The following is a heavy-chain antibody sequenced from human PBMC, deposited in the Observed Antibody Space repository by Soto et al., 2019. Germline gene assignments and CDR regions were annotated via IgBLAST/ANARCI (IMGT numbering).Heavy chain of an antibody. D-gene: IGHD3-3*01. J-gene: IGHJ6*02. CDR3: ARARPFGVVNYGMDV. CDR1: GYTFTGYY. CDR2: INPNSGGT. Sequence: ASVKVSCKASGYTFTGYYMHWVRQAPGQGLEWMGWINPNSGGTNYAQKFQGRVTMNRDTSISTAYMELSRLRSDDTAVYYCARARPFGVVNYGMDVWGQGTTVTVSS. V-gene: IGHV1-2*02.